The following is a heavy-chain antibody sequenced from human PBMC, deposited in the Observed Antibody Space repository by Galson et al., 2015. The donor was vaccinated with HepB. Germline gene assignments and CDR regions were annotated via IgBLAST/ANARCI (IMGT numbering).Heavy chain of an antibody. CDR1: GFTFSSYW. V-gene: IGHV3-7*03. D-gene: IGHD6-13*01. Sequence: SLRLSCAASGFTFSSYWMSWVRQAPGKGLQWVANIKEDGSEKYYVDSVKDRFTISRDNVKNSLYLQMNSLRAEDTAVYYCASTSGSTWNGVYWGQGTLVTVSS. CDR3: ASTSGSTWNGVY. J-gene: IGHJ4*02. CDR2: IKEDGSEK.